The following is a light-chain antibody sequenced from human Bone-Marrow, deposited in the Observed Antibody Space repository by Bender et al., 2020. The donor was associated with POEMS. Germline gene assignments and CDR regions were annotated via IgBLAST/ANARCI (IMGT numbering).Light chain of an antibody. CDR2: SSH. V-gene: IGLV1-44*01. CDR1: SSNIGAHA. CDR3: AVWDDSLNGWV. J-gene: IGLJ3*02. Sequence: QSVLTQPPSASGPPEQRVPISCSGGSSNIGAHAVNWYQHLPGTAPKLLIYSSHRRPSEVPDRFSGSRSGTSASLAISGLQSEDEADYYCAVWDDSLNGWVFGGGTKLTVL.